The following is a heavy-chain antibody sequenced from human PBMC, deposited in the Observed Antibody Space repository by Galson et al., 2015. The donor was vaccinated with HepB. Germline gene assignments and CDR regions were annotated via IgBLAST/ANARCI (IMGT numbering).Heavy chain of an antibody. CDR2: TYYKSKWYD. J-gene: IGHJ4*02. CDR3: ARGRSGWPHDNYFDY. CDR1: GDSVSSNSAA. Sequence: CAISGDSVSSNSAAWNWIRQSPLRGLEWLGRTYYKSKWYDDYAVSVKSRITINPDTSKNQSSLQLGSVTPEDTAVYCCARGRSGWPHDNYFDYWGQGTLVTVSS. V-gene: IGHV6-1*01. D-gene: IGHD6-19*01.